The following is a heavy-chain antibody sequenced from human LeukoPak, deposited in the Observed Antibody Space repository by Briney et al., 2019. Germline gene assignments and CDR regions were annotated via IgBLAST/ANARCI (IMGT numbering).Heavy chain of an antibody. D-gene: IGHD5-18*01. V-gene: IGHV3-64D*06. Sequence: PGGSLRLSCSASGFTFSNYAMFWVRQAPGKGLEYLSAISSNGRGTYYADSVKGRFTISRDNSKNTLYLQMSSLTTEDTAVYYSVIADVDTTTVVKGGNYWGQGTLVTVSS. CDR2: ISSNGRGT. J-gene: IGHJ4*02. CDR3: VIADVDTTTVVKGGNY. CDR1: GFTFSNYA.